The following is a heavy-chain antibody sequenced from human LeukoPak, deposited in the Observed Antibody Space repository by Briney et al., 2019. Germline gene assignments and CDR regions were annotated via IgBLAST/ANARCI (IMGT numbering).Heavy chain of an antibody. Sequence: GGSLRLSCEASGFTFTTYSMTWVRQAPGKGLEWVSAISGSGGSTYYADSVKGRFTISRDNSRNTLYLQMNSLRAEDTAVYYCAKDRLSSGYYFDYWGQGTLVTVSS. CDR1: GFTFTTYS. J-gene: IGHJ4*02. V-gene: IGHV3-23*01. D-gene: IGHD3-22*01. CDR2: ISGSGGST. CDR3: AKDRLSSGYYFDY.